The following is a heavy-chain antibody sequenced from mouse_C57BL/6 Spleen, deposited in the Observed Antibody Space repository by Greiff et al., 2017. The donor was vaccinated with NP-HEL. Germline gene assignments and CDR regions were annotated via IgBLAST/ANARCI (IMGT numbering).Heavy chain of an antibody. CDR3: ARGDFITPDYAMDY. D-gene: IGHD1-1*01. Sequence: QVQLKESGPELVKPGASVKISCKASGYSFTSYYIHWVKQRPGQGLEWIGWIYPGSGNTKYNEKFKGKATLTADTSSSTAYMQLSSLTSEDAAVYYCARGDFITPDYAMDYWGQGTSVTVSS. V-gene: IGHV1-66*01. J-gene: IGHJ4*01. CDR2: IYPGSGNT. CDR1: GYSFTSYY.